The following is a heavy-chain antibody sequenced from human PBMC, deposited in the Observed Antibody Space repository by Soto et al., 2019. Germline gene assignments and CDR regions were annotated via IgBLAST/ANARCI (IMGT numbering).Heavy chain of an antibody. J-gene: IGHJ6*02. V-gene: IGHV3-7*03. Sequence: GGSLRLSCAGSGFTFNKYWMSWVRQAPGRGLEWVANIKQDGSEDYYVDSVKGRFTISRDNAKNSLYLQMNSLRAEETAVYFCARLGVVTEAPKGMDVWGQGTTVTVSS. CDR1: GFTFNKYW. D-gene: IGHD3-16*01. CDR3: ARLGVVTEAPKGMDV. CDR2: IKQDGSED.